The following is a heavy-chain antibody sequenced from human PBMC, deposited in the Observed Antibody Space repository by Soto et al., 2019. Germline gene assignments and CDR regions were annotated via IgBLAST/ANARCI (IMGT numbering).Heavy chain of an antibody. CDR1: GASMSGHY. J-gene: IGHJ6*03. Sequence: QVQLQESGPGLVNSSGTLSLTCTVYGASMSGHYWSWIRLPPGRGLEWIAYIHSSGNSNSNPSLMSRVSISADTSKNPCSLRLRSVTAADTAMYHCARHKGALRSPYKFYYYMDVWGTGTRVTVSS. CDR3: ARHKGALRSPYKFYYYMDV. V-gene: IGHV4-59*08. D-gene: IGHD1-20*01. CDR2: IHSSGNS.